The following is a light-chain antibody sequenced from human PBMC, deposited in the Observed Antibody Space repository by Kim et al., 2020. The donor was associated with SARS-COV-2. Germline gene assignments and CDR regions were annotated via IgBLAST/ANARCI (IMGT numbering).Light chain of an antibody. CDR1: QGISSY. J-gene: IGKJ3*01. CDR2: AAS. CDR3: QQYYSYPRM. Sequence: ASTGDRVTITCRASQGISSYLAWYQQKPGKAPKLLIYAASTLQSGVPSRFSGSGSGTDFTLTISCLQSEDFATYYCQQYYSYPRMFGPGTKVDIK. V-gene: IGKV1-8*01.